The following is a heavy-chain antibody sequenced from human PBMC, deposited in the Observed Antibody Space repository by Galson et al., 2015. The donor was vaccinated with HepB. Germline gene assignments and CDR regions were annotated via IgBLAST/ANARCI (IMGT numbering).Heavy chain of an antibody. D-gene: IGHD3-9*01. CDR2: IYWNDDK. J-gene: IGHJ5*02. CDR1: GFPLSTGRVG. V-gene: IGHV2-5*01. Sequence: PALVKPTQTLTLTCTFSGFPLSTGRVGVGWIRQPPGKALEWLALIYWNDDKRYSPSLMRRLTITKDTSRNQVVLTMTNMDPMDTATYYCAHLSDILSSNWFDPWGQGTLVTVSS. CDR3: AHLSDILSSNWFDP.